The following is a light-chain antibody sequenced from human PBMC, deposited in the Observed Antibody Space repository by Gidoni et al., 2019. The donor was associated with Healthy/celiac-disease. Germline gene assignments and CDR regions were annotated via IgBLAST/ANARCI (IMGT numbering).Light chain of an antibody. CDR1: QRISSY. CDR2: AAS. CDR3: QQSYSTPRT. V-gene: IGKV1-39*01. J-gene: IGKJ5*01. Sequence: DIQMTQSPSSLSASVGDRVTITCRASQRISSYLNWYQQKPGKAPKLLIYAASSLQSGVPSRFSGSGYGTDFTLTISSLQPEDFATYYCQQSYSTPRTFGQGTRLEIK.